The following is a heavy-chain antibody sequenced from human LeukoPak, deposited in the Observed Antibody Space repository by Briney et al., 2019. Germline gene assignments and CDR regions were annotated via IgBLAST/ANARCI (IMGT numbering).Heavy chain of an antibody. J-gene: IGHJ4*02. CDR3: AREGGVHSSGWYWEKIYYFDY. D-gene: IGHD6-19*01. V-gene: IGHV3-21*01. CDR2: ISSSSRYI. CDR1: GFTFSSYS. Sequence: GGSLRLSCAASGFTFSSYSMNWVRQAPGKGLEWVSSISSSSRYIYYADSVKGRFTISRDNAKNSLYLQMNSLRAEDTAVYYCAREGGVHSSGWYWEKIYYFDYWGQGTLVTVSS.